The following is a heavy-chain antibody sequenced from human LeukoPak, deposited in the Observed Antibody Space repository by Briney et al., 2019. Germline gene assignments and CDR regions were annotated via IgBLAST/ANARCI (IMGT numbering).Heavy chain of an antibody. V-gene: IGHV1-2*06. D-gene: IGHD2-2*01. Sequence: GASVKVSCKASGYTFTGYYMHWVRQAPGQGLEWMGRINPNSGGTNYAQKFQGRVTMTRDTSISTAYMELSRLRSDDTAVYYCARVLGLGYCSGTSCPQDYYYYGMDVWGQGTTVTVSS. CDR3: ARVLGLGYCSGTSCPQDYYYYGMDV. CDR1: GYTFTGYY. CDR2: INPNSGGT. J-gene: IGHJ6*02.